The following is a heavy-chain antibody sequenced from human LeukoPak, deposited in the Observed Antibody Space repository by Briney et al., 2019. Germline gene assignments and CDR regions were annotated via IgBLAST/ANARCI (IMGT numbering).Heavy chain of an antibody. CDR2: IYSGGST. D-gene: IGHD6-13*01. Sequence: GGSLRLSCAASGFIVSSNYMSWVRQAPGKGLEWVSVIYSGGSTYYADSVKGRFTISRDNSKNTLYLQMNSLRAEDTAVYYCASFLAAAGPFDPWGQGTLVTVSS. V-gene: IGHV3-53*01. J-gene: IGHJ5*02. CDR3: ASFLAAAGPFDP. CDR1: GFIVSSNY.